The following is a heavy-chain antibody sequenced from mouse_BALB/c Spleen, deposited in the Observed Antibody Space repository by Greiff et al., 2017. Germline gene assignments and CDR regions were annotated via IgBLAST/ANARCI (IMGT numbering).Heavy chain of an antibody. CDR2: IDPENGDT. CDR1: GFNIKDYY. J-gene: IGHJ2*01. D-gene: IGHD2-3*01. CDR3: NVYDGYYGYFDY. Sequence: VQLKESGAELVRSGASVKLSCTASGFNIKDYYMHWVKQRPEQGLEWIGWIDPENGDTEYAPKFQGKATMTADTSSNTAYLQLSSLTSEDTAVYYCNVYDGYYGYFDYWGQGTTLTVSS. V-gene: IGHV14-4*02.